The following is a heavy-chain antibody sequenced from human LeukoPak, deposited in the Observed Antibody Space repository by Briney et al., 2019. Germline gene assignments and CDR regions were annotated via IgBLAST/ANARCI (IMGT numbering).Heavy chain of an antibody. CDR3: ASEPGLSRGAVYAMDV. V-gene: IGHV3-30-3*01. CDR1: GFTFNSYA. CDR2: ISSDGSNN. Sequence: PGGSLRLSCAASGFTFNSYAMHWVRQAPGKGLEWVAVISSDGSNNYYADSVKGRFTISRDNSKNTLYLQMNSLRPEDTAVYYCASEPGLSRGAVYAMDVWGQGTTVTVSS. D-gene: IGHD3-22*01. J-gene: IGHJ6*02.